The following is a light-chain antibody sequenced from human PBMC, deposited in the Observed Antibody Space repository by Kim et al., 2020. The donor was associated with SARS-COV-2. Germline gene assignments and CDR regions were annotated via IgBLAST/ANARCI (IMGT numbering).Light chain of an antibody. CDR2: DVS. CDR3: CSYAGSYTIYV. V-gene: IGLV2-11*01. J-gene: IGLJ1*01. CDR1: SSDVGGYHY. Sequence: QSVTISCTGTSSDVGGYHYVSWYQQHPGKAPKRMIYDVSKRPSGVPDRFSGSKSGNTASLTISGLQAEDEADYYCCSYAGSYTIYVFGTGTKVTVL.